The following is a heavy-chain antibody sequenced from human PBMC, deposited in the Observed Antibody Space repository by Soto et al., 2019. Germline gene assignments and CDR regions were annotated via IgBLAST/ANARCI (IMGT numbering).Heavy chain of an antibody. D-gene: IGHD5-12*01. CDR2: ISSSSSYI. CDR3: AREGYSGYEFGY. CDR1: GFTFSSYS. J-gene: IGHJ4*02. V-gene: IGHV3-21*01. Sequence: EVQLVESGGGLVKPGGSLRLSCAASGFTFSSYSMNWVRQAPGKELEWVSSISSSSSYIYYADSVKGRFTISRDTAKNSLYLKMNSLRAEDTAVYYCAREGYSGYEFGYWGQGTLVTVSS.